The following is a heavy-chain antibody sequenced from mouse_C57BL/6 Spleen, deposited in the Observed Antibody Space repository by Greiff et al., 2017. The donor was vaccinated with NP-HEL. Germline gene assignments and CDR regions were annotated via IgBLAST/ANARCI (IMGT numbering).Heavy chain of an antibody. J-gene: IGHJ2*01. CDR1: GYTFTDYE. V-gene: IGHV1-15*01. CDR2: IDPETGGT. Sequence: QVQLQQSGAELVRPGASVTLSCKASGYTFTDYEMHWVKQTPVHGLEWIGAIDPETGGTAYNQKFTGKAILTADKSSSTAYMELRSLTSEDSAVYYCTRKNSPYYYCSCLFDYWGQGTTLTVSS. CDR3: TRKNSPYYYCSCLFDY. D-gene: IGHD1-1*01.